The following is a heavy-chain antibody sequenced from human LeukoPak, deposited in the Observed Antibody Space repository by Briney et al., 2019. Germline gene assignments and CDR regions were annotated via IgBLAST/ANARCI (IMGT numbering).Heavy chain of an antibody. J-gene: IGHJ5*02. V-gene: IGHV1-2*06. CDR1: GYTFTGYY. CDR2: INPNSGGT. D-gene: IGHD3-3*01. CDR3: ARGRNYGFWSGYYLPKAFDP. Sequence: GASVKVSCKASGYTFTGYYMHWVRQAPGQGLEWMGRINPNSGGTNYAQKFQGRVTMTRDTSISTAYMELSRLRSDDTAVYYCARGRNYGFWSGYYLPKAFDPWGQGTLVTASS.